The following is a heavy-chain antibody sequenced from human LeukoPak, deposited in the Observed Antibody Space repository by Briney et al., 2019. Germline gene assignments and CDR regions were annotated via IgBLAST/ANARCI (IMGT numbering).Heavy chain of an antibody. CDR3: ARGKGYYDSSGYYFAGDWFDP. CDR2: ISAYNGNT. V-gene: IGHV1-18*01. J-gene: IGHJ5*02. Sequence: ASVKVSCKASGYTFTSYGISWVRQAPGQGLEWMGWISAYNGNTNYAQKLQGRVTMTTDTSTSTAYMELRSLRSDDTAVYYCARGKGYYDSSGYYFAGDWFDPWGQGTLVTVSS. D-gene: IGHD3-22*01. CDR1: GYTFTSYG.